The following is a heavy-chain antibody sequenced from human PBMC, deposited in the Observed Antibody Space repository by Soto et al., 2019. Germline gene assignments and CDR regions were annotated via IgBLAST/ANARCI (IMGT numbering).Heavy chain of an antibody. CDR1: GYTFTSYD. D-gene: IGHD6-13*01. J-gene: IGHJ6*03. CDR2: MNPNSGNT. Sequence: ASVKVSCKASGYTFTSYDINWVRQATGQGLEWMGWMNPNSGNTGYAQKFQGRVTMTRNTSISTAYMELGSLRSEDTAVYYCARGLDPGEKIAAAGTNYYYYYMDVWGKGTTVTVSS. V-gene: IGHV1-8*01. CDR3: ARGLDPGEKIAAAGTNYYYYYMDV.